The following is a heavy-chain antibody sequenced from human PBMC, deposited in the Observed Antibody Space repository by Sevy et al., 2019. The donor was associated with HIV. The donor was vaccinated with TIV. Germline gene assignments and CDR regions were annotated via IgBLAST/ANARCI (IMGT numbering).Heavy chain of an antibody. Sequence: SETLSLTCTVSGGSISSYYWSWIRQPPGKGLEWIGYIYYSGSTNYNPSLKSRVTISVDTSKNQFSLKLSSVTTADTAVYYCARATLRDYYGMDVWGQGTTVTVSS. J-gene: IGHJ6*02. CDR1: GGSISSYY. CDR3: ARATLRDYYGMDV. V-gene: IGHV4-59*01. CDR2: IYYSGST. D-gene: IGHD2-15*01.